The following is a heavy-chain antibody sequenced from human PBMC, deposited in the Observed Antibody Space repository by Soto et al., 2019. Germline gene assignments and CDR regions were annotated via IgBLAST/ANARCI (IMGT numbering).Heavy chain of an antibody. V-gene: IGHV3-7*03. D-gene: IGHD4-17*01. CDR3: ASPPDTVTEYFQH. CDR2: IKQDGSEK. Sequence: GGSLRLSCAASGFTFSSYWMSWVRQAPGKGLEWVANIKQDGSEKYYVDSVKGRFTISRDNAKNSLYLQMNSLRAEDTAVYYCASPPDTVTEYFQHWGQGTLVTVSS. J-gene: IGHJ1*01. CDR1: GFTFSSYW.